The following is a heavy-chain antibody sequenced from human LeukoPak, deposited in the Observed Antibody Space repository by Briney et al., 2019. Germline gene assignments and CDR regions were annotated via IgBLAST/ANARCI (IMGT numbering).Heavy chain of an antibody. Sequence: PSETLSLTCTVSGGSISSGSYYWSWIRQPAGKGLEWIGRIYTSGSTNYNPSLKSRVTISVDRSKNQFSLKLSSVTAADTAVYYCARDAPTGYGPRFEYWGQGALVTVSS. V-gene: IGHV4-61*02. CDR2: IYTSGST. D-gene: IGHD3-9*01. CDR3: ARDAPTGYGPRFEY. CDR1: GGSISSGSYY. J-gene: IGHJ4*02.